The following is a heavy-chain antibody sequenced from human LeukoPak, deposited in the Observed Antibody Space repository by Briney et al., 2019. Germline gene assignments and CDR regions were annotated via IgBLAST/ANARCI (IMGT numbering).Heavy chain of an antibody. J-gene: IGHJ3*02. CDR2: IDGDGRST. Sequence: PGGSLRLSCAASGFTYSDYWMHWVRQVPGKGLVWVSRIDGDGRSTSYADSVKGRFTISRDTAKNTLYLQMNSLRAEDTAVYYCARRGYCSGGSCYVLGAFDIWGQGTMVTVSS. CDR1: GFTYSDYW. V-gene: IGHV3-74*01. CDR3: ARRGYCSGGSCYVLGAFDI. D-gene: IGHD2-15*01.